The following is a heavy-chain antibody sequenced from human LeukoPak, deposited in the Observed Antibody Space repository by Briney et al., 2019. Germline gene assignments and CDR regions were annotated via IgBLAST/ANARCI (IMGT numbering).Heavy chain of an antibody. V-gene: IGHV4-34*01. J-gene: IGHJ4*02. CDR2: INHSGST. CDR1: GGSFSGYY. CDR3: ARWGSGNDY. Sequence: ASETLSLTCAVYGGSFSGYYWSWIRQPPGKGLEWIGEINHSGSTNYNPSLKSRVTISVDTSKNQFSLKLSPVTAADTAVYYCARWGSGNDYWGQGTLVTVSS. D-gene: IGHD2-15*01.